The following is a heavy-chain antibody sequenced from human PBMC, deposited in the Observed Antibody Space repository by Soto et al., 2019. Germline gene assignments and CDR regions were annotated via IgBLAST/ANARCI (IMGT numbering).Heavy chain of an antibody. CDR3: AKDRAVVVPVSTSYFHYYGLDV. V-gene: IGHV3-30*01. D-gene: IGHD2-2*01. Sequence: PGGSLRLSCAASGFTFRSYSMHWVRQAPGKXPEWVAVISYDGNNEYYADSVKGRLTISRDDTKNSLYLEVNSLRAEDTAIYYCAKDRAVVVPVSTSYFHYYGLDVWGQGTTVTVSS. J-gene: IGHJ6*02. CDR1: GFTFRSYS. CDR2: ISYDGNNE.